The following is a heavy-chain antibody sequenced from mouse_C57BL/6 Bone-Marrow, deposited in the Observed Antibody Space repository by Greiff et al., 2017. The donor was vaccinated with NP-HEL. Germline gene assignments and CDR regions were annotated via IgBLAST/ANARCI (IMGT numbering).Heavy chain of an antibody. D-gene: IGHD2-2*01. Sequence: QVQLQQSGAELARPGASVKLSCKASGYTFTSYGISWVKQRTGQGLEWIGEIYPRSGNTYYNEKFKGKATLTADKSSSTAYMELRSLTSEDSAVYFCARKIYYGYDGEASAYWGQGTTLTVSS. CDR2: IYPRSGNT. V-gene: IGHV1-81*01. CDR3: ARKIYYGYDGEASAY. CDR1: GYTFTSYG. J-gene: IGHJ2*01.